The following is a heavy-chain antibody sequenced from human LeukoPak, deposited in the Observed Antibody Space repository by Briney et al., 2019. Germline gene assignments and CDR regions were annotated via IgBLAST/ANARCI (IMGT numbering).Heavy chain of an antibody. V-gene: IGHV1-2*04. J-gene: IGHJ5*02. CDR3: ARGSGSYPHNWFDP. Sequence: ASVKVSCKASGYTFTGYYMHWVRQAPGQGLEWMGWINPNSGGTNYAQKFQGWVTMTRDTSISTAYMELSRLRSDDTAVYYCARGSGSYPHNWFDPWGQGTLVTVSS. CDR2: INPNSGGT. D-gene: IGHD1-26*01. CDR1: GYTFTGYY.